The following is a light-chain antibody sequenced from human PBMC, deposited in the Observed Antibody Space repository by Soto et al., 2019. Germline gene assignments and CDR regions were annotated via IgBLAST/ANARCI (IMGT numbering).Light chain of an antibody. Sequence: EIVLTQSPGTLSLSPGERATLSCRASQSVSSSYLAWYQQKPGQAPRLLIYGASSRATGIPDRFSGSGSGTDFTLTISRLEPEDFAVYYCQQYGSSPPAIAFGQGTKVDIK. J-gene: IGKJ1*01. CDR1: QSVSSSY. CDR2: GAS. V-gene: IGKV3-20*01. CDR3: QQYGSSPPAIA.